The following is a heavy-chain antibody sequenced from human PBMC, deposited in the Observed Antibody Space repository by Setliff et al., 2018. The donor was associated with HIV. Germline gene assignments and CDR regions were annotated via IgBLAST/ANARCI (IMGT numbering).Heavy chain of an antibody. J-gene: IGHJ4*02. CDR1: GFTFSNYV. V-gene: IGHV3-30*01. Sequence: PGGSLRLSCAASGFTFSNYVLHWVRQAPGKGLEWVAAISHDGSTQYYADSLMGRFTISRDNSKNMIYLQLNNLRTEDTGVYYCAREYSFGSNLDSWGQGTLVTVSS. D-gene: IGHD5-18*01. CDR3: AREYSFGSNLDS. CDR2: ISHDGSTQ.